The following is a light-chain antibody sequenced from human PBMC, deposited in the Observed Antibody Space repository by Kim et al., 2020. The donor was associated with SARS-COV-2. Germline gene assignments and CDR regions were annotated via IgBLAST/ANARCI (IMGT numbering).Light chain of an antibody. CDR2: AAS. J-gene: IGKJ2*01. V-gene: IGKV3-15*01. Sequence: SVSPGERATLSGRASQSVSRNLAWYQQSPGQAPRLLIYAASTRATGIPARFSGSGSGTEFTLTISSLLSEDFAIYYCQQYDSWLYTFGQGTKLEI. CDR3: QQYDSWLYT. CDR1: QSVSRN.